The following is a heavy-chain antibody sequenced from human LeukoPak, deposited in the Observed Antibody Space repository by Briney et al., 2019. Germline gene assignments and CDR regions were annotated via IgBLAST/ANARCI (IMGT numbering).Heavy chain of an antibody. CDR1: GYPFSAHF. CDR2: IDTSTGNP. V-gene: IGHV7-4-1*02. J-gene: IGHJ4*02. Sequence: ASVRVSCKASGYPFSAHFLNWVRQAPGQGLEWMGNIDTSTGNPRYAQDFTGRFVFSLDTSVSTAYLQITSLKADDTAAYYCVRGTPTPGMDYWGQGTQVTVSS. D-gene: IGHD3-10*01. CDR3: VRGTPTPGMDY.